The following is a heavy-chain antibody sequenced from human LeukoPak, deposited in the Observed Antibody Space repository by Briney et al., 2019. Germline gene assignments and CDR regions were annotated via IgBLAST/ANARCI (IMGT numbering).Heavy chain of an antibody. J-gene: IGHJ6*03. CDR2: IWDGGSNK. CDR3: AKDRAAYCGGDCYSYYYYYMDV. Sequence: HPGRCLRLSCAASGFTFSNYGMHWVRQAPGKGLEWGAVIWDGGSNKYYADSVKGRFPISRDNSKNTLYLQMNSLRAEDTAVYYCAKDRAAYCGGDCYSYYYYYMDVWGKGTTVTVSS. V-gene: IGHV3-30*18. D-gene: IGHD2-21*01. CDR1: GFTFSNYG.